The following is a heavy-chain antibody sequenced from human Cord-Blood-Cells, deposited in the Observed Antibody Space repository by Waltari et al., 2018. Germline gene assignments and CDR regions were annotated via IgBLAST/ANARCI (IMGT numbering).Heavy chain of an antibody. CDR2: IKSKPDGGTT. Sequence: EGQLVESGGGLVKPGGSLRLSCAASGCTFSNAWMSWVRQAPGNGLGWVGRIKSKPDGGTTDYAAPVKGRFTIARDDSRNTRYLQMNSLKSEDTAVYYCTTIRGVDYWGQGTLVTVSS. V-gene: IGHV3-15*01. CDR1: GCTFSNAW. D-gene: IGHD1-20*01. J-gene: IGHJ4*02. CDR3: TTIRGVDY.